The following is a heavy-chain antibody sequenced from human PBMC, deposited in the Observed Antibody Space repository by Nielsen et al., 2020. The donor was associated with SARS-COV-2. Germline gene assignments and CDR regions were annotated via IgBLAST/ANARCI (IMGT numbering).Heavy chain of an antibody. CDR1: GFTFSSYA. V-gene: IGHV3-7*03. D-gene: IGHD3-16*01. J-gene: IGHJ4*02. CDR3: ASGLWQMNFDY. CDR2: IKQDGSEK. Sequence: GESLKISCAASGFTFSSYAMHWVRQAPGKGLEWVANIKQDGSEKYYVDSVKGRFTISRDNAKNSLYLQMNSLRAEDTAVYYCASGLWQMNFDYWGQGTLVTVSS.